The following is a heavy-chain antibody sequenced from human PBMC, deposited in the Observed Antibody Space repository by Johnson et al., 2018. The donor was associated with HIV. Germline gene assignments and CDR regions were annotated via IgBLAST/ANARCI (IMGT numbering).Heavy chain of an antibody. CDR3: AQLLQVKVFDV. J-gene: IGHJ3*01. CDR2: IYSGGST. D-gene: IGHD1-26*01. CDR1: GFTFSSYA. Sequence: QAQLVESGGGVVQPGRSLRLSCAASGFTFSSYAMHWVRQAPGKGLEWVAVIYSGGSTYYADSVKGRFTISRDNSKNTLYLQMNSLRAEDTAVYYCAQLLQVKVFDVWGQGTMVTVSS. V-gene: IGHV3-NL1*01.